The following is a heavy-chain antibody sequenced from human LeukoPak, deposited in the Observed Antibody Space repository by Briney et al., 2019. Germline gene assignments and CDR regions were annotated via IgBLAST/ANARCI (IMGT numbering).Heavy chain of an antibody. D-gene: IGHD1-26*01. CDR3: TRRTGSRSN. Sequence: SETLSLTCTVSGGSIISSSDYWGWIRQPPGTGLEWIAAIYYTGSTYCNPSLRSRVTISVDTSKNQFSLRLTSVTAADTAVYYCTRRTGSRSNWGQGTLVTVDS. J-gene: IGHJ4*02. V-gene: IGHV4-39*01. CDR2: IYYTGST. CDR1: GGSIISSSDY.